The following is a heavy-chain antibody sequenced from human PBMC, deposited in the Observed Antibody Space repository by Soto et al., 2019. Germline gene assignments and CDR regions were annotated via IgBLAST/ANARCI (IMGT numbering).Heavy chain of an antibody. CDR2: ISGSGGST. CDR1: GFTFSSYA. J-gene: IGHJ4*02. Sequence: VQLLESGGGLVQPGGSLRLSCAASGFTFSSYAMSWVRQAPGKGLEWVSAISGSGGSTYYADSVKGRFTISIDNSKNPPWLQVNRLRGEDTAVYYCEEDWRFGELTDFWCQGTLVTVSS. CDR3: EEDWRFGELTDF. V-gene: IGHV3-23*01. D-gene: IGHD3-10*01.